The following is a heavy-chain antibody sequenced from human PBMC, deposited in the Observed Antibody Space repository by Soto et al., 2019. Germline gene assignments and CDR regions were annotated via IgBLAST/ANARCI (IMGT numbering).Heavy chain of an antibody. V-gene: IGHV1-69*01. J-gene: IGHJ3*01. CDR3: SHNAWSPERPRPAGFEV. D-gene: IGHD1-1*01. CDR2: IIPMTGST. Sequence: QVQLVQSGAEVRKPGSSVKVSCKSSGGTFSSYAINWVRQAPGQGLEWMGGIIPMTGSTNYAQKFLGRVTIPADESTRTAYLELSSLRSDDTAVFYCSHNAWSPERPRPAGFEVWGQGTVVSVST. CDR1: GGTFSSYA.